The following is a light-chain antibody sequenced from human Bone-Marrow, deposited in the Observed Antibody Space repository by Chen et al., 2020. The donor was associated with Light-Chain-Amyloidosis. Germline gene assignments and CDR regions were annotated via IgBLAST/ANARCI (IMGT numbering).Light chain of an antibody. CDR3: MIWPSNGHAV. V-gene: IGLV5-37*01. J-gene: IGLJ7*01. Sequence: QPVLTQPPSSSASPGDSARLTCTLSSDINVGTSYIYWYQQKPGSPPRYLLYHYSDSDKGQGSGVPRRVSGSKDASATTAILFISGLQSEDEAHYYCMIWPSNGHAVLGGGTQLTVL. CDR2: HYSDSDK. CDR1: SDINVGTSY.